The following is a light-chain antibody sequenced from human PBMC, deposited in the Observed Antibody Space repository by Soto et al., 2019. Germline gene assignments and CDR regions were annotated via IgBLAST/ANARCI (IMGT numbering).Light chain of an antibody. CDR3: QHLDSYST. Sequence: DIQLTQSPSFLSASVGDRVTITCRASQGISSYLAWYQQKPGKAPKLLIYAASTLQSGVPSRFSGSGSGTEFTLTISSLQPEEFATYYCQHLDSYSTFGQGTRLELK. CDR1: QGISSY. V-gene: IGKV1-9*01. J-gene: IGKJ5*01. CDR2: AAS.